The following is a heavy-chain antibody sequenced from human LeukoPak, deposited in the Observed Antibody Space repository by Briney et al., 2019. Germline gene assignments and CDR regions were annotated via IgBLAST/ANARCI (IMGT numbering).Heavy chain of an antibody. CDR3: ARGSCTNGVCYFSY. D-gene: IGHD2-8*01. J-gene: IGHJ1*01. Sequence: PAGSLTLSCAASGFTFSGYWMHWVRQAPGKGLVWVSRINSDGRDTKYADSVKGRFTISRDNAKNTLYLQMNSLRAEDTAVYYCARGSCTNGVCYFSYWGQGTLVTVSS. CDR2: INSDGRDT. V-gene: IGHV3-74*03. CDR1: GFTFSGYW.